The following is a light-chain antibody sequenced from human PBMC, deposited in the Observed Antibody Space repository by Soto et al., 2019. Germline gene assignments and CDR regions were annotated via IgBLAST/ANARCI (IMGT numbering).Light chain of an antibody. V-gene: IGKV3-15*01. J-gene: IGKJ1*01. Sequence: EIVMTQSPATLSVSPGERATLSCRAIQNISSNLSWYQQKPGQAPRVLIDGASTMATAIPARFSGSGSGTEFTLDNISLQSEDFAVYYCQQYNNWLWTFGQGTKVEIK. CDR2: GAS. CDR3: QQYNNWLWT. CDR1: QNISSN.